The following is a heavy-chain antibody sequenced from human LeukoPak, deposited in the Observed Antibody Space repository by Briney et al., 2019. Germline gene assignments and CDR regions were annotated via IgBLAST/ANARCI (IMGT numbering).Heavy chain of an antibody. CDR3: ASDAGYSSGYYYYGMDV. D-gene: IGHD6-19*01. J-gene: IGHJ6*02. CDR2: IWYDGSNK. V-gene: IGHV3-33*01. Sequence: PGGSLRLSCAASGFTFSSYGMHWVRQAPGKGLEWVAVIWYDGSNKYYADSVKGRFTISRDNSKNTLYLQMNSLRAEDTAVYYCASDAGYSSGYYYYGMDVWGQGTTVTVSS. CDR1: GFTFSSYG.